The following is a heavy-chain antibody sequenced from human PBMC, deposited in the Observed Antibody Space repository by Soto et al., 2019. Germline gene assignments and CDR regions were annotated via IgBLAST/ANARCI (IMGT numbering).Heavy chain of an antibody. J-gene: IGHJ4*01. CDR2: ISAYDGNT. D-gene: IGHD4-17*01. CDR1: GYTFIDYG. V-gene: IGHV1-18*01. Sequence: QIQLVQSGAEVKRPGASLKVSCKTSGYTFIDYGIIWVRQAPGQGLEWMGWISAYDGNTNYPQKLQGRVTMTTDTSTSTAYIELRSLKSAATAVYFCVRADSVTTINFAYWGHGTRVTVSS. CDR3: VRADSVTTINFAY.